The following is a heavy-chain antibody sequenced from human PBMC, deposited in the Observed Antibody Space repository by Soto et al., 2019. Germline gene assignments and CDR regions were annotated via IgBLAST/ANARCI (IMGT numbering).Heavy chain of an antibody. CDR1: GGSISSSSCY. CDR3: AGRYYDYIWGSRYFDY. CDR2: IYYSGST. J-gene: IGHJ4*02. V-gene: IGHV4-39*01. D-gene: IGHD3-16*01. Sequence: SETLCLTCTVSGGSISSSSCYWGWIRQPPGKGLEWIGSIYYSGSTYYNPSLKSRVTISVDTSKNQFSLKLSSVTAADTAVYYCAGRYYDYIWGSRYFDYWGQGTLVTVS.